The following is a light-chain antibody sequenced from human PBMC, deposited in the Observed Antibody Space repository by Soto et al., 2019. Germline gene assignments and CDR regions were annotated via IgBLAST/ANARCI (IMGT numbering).Light chain of an antibody. Sequence: DIQMTHSPSSVSASVGDRVTLTCRASPGISTWLAWYQQKPGKVHQLLIYGASRLQTGVPSRFSGSGAGTEFTLTISSLQPEDFATYYCQKASSLPRTFGHGTRLEIK. CDR2: GAS. V-gene: IGKV1-12*01. CDR3: QKASSLPRT. CDR1: PGISTW. J-gene: IGKJ2*02.